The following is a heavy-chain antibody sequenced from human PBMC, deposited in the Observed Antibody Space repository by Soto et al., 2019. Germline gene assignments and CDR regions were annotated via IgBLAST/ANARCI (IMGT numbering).Heavy chain of an antibody. V-gene: IGHV1-46*01. Sequence: ASVKVSCKASGYTFAHYYIHWVRQAPGQGLEWMGMINPSGGSTSYAQKFQGRVTMTTDTSTSTVYMELSSLRSEDTAVYYCARVYSSGWADNDYWGQGTLVTVSS. CDR1: GYTFAHYY. J-gene: IGHJ4*02. CDR3: ARVYSSGWADNDY. CDR2: INPSGGST. D-gene: IGHD6-19*01.